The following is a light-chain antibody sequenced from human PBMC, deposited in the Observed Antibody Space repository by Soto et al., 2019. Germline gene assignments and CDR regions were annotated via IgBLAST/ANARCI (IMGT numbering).Light chain of an antibody. CDR1: SSDVGGFNF. CDR2: EVS. CDR3: SSYSSSNTLYV. V-gene: IGLV2-14*01. J-gene: IGLJ1*01. Sequence: QSVLTQPASVSGSPGQSITISCTGTSSDVGGFNFVSWYQQFPGKAPKLMIFEVSNRPSGVSNRFSGSKSGNTASLTISGLQAEDEADYYCSSYSSSNTLYVFGPGTKVTVL.